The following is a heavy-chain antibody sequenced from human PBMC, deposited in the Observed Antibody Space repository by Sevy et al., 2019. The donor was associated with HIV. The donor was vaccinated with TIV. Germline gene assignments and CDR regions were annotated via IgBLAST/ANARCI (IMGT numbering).Heavy chain of an antibody. J-gene: IGHJ4*02. Sequence: GGSLRLSCAASGFTFSSYWMTGVRQAPGKGLEWVANIKQDMSERYNADSVKGRFTISRDNARNSLYLQMESLRDEDTAVYYCARAQQVTMLVVIGGLYFDFWGQGTLVTVSS. CDR2: IKQDMSER. CDR3: ARAQQVTMLVVIGGLYFDF. V-gene: IGHV3-7*01. CDR1: GFTFSSYW. D-gene: IGHD3-22*01.